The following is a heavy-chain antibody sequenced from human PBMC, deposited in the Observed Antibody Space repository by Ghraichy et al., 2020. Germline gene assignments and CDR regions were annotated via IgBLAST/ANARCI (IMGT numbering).Heavy chain of an antibody. J-gene: IGHJ4*02. Sequence: GGSLRLSCAASGFTVSSNYMSWVRQAPGKGLEWVSVIYSGGSSYYADSVKGRFTISRDNSKNTLYLQMNSLRAEDTAVYYCARDQYGDYYFDYWGQGTLATVSS. CDR3: ARDQYGDYYFDY. D-gene: IGHD4-17*01. CDR1: GFTVSSNY. V-gene: IGHV3-53*01. CDR2: IYSGGSS.